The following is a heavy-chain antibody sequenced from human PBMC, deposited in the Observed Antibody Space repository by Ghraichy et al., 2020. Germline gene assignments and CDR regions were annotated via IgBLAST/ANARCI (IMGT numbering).Heavy chain of an antibody. CDR2: INHSGST. CDR3: ARGKKVSPYYYYYYMDV. CDR1: GGSFSGYY. Sequence: GSLRLSCAVYGGSFSGYYWSWIRQPPGKGLEWIGEINHSGSTNYNPSLKSRVTISVDTSKNQFSLKLSSVTAADTAVYYCARGKKVSPYYYYYYMDVWGKGTTVTVSS. V-gene: IGHV4-34*01. J-gene: IGHJ6*03.